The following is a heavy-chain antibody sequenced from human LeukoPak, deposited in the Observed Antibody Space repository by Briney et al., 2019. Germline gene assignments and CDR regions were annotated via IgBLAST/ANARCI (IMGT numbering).Heavy chain of an antibody. CDR1: GYTFTSYG. D-gene: IGHD3-22*01. J-gene: IGHJ4*02. Sequence: EASVKVSCKAPGYTFTSYGISWVRRAPGQGLEWMGWISAYNGNTNYAQKLQGRVAMTTDTSTSTAYMELRSLRSDDTAVYYCARGRRIKYYYDSSGYDYWGRGTLVTVSS. CDR2: ISAYNGNT. CDR3: ARGRRIKYYYDSSGYDY. V-gene: IGHV1-18*01.